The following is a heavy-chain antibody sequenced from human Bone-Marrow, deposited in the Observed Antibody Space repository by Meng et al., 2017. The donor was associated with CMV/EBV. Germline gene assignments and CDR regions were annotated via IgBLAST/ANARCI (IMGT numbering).Heavy chain of an antibody. Sequence: ASVKVSCKASGYTFTSYDINWVRQTTGQGLEWMGWMNPNSGNTGYAQKFQGRVTITRNTSISTAYMELSSLRSEDTAVYYCARGQGGSYSDWFDPWGQETLVTVSS. V-gene: IGHV1-8*03. CDR2: MNPNSGNT. CDR3: ARGQGGSYSDWFDP. D-gene: IGHD1-26*01. CDR1: GYTFTSYD. J-gene: IGHJ5*02.